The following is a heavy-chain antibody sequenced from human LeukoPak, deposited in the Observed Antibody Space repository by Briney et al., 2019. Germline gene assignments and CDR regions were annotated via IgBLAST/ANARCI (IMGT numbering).Heavy chain of an antibody. CDR2: IFYSGST. J-gene: IGHJ3*02. V-gene: IGHV4-30-4*07. CDR1: GGSISSGGYS. D-gene: IGHD1-26*01. CDR3: ARDGRYYYAFDI. Sequence: PSETLSLTCVVAGGSISSGGYSWSWIRQPPGKGLEWIGYIFYSGSTYYNPSLKSRATISVDTSKNQFSLKLSSVTAADTAVYYCARDGRYYYAFDIWGQGTMVTVSS.